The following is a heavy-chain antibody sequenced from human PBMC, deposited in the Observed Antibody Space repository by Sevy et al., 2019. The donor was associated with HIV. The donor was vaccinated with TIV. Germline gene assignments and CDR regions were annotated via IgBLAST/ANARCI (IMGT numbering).Heavy chain of an antibody. J-gene: IGHJ6*02. Sequence: WGSLRLSCAASGFTFDDYTMHWVRQAPGKGLEWVSLISWDGGSTYYADSVKGRFTISRDNSKNSLYLQMNSLRTEDTALYYCAKALLWFGEVYGMDVWGQRTTVTVSS. CDR2: ISWDGGST. V-gene: IGHV3-43*01. CDR3: AKALLWFGEVYGMDV. CDR1: GFTFDDYT. D-gene: IGHD3-10*01.